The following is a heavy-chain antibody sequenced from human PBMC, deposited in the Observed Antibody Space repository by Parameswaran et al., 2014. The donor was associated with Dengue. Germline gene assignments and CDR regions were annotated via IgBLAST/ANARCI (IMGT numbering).Heavy chain of an antibody. J-gene: IGHJ3*02. CDR3: ARGPHSSGWSRDAFDI. Sequence: VRQMPGKGLEWVSVVFRDDSTYYADSIYYADSVKGRFTISRDNSKNTLYLQMNSLTTEDTAVYYCARGPHSSGWSRDAFDIWGHGTMVTVSS. V-gene: IGHV3-66*03. D-gene: IGHD6-19*01. CDR2: VFRDDSTY.